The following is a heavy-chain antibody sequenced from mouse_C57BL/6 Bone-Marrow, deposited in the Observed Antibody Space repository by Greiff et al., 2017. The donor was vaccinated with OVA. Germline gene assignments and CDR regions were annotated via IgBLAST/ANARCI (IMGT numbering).Heavy chain of an antibody. CDR1: GYTFTSYG. V-gene: IGHV1-81*01. D-gene: IGHD1-1*01. CDR3: AVITTVVAHYYAMDY. CDR2: IYPRSGNT. Sequence: LVESGAELARPGASVKLSCKASGYTFTSYGISWVKQRTGQGLEWIGEIYPRSGNTYYNEKFKGKATLTADKSSSTAYMELRSLTSEDSAVYFCAVITTVVAHYYAMDYWGQGTSVTVSS. J-gene: IGHJ4*01.